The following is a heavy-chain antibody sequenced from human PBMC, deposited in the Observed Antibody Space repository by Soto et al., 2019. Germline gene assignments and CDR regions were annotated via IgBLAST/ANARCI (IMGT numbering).Heavy chain of an antibody. CDR3: AKDWERFPPPIFGVVHMEVY. D-gene: IGHD3-3*01. Sequence: PGGSLRLSCAASGFTFSSYGMHWVRQAPGKGLEWVAVISYDGSSKYYADSVKGRFTISRDNSKNTLYLQMNSLRAEDTAVYYCAKDWERFPPPIFGVVHMEVYWGQGTLVTVSS. V-gene: IGHV3-30*18. CDR2: ISYDGSSK. J-gene: IGHJ4*02. CDR1: GFTFSSYG.